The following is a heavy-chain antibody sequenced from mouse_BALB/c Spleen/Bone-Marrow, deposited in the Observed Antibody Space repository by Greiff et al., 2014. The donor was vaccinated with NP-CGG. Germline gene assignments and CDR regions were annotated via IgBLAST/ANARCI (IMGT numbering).Heavy chain of an antibody. CDR2: INPSTDYT. Sequence: VQLQQSGAELAKPGASLKMSCKASGYTFTSYWMHWVKQRPGQGLEWIGYINPSTDYTEYNQKFKDKATLNADKSSSTAFMQLSSLTSEDSAVYYCARRAYGGSYGFAYWGQGTLVTVSA. D-gene: IGHD1-1*01. CDR1: GYTFTSYW. J-gene: IGHJ3*01. V-gene: IGHV1-7*01. CDR3: ARRAYGGSYGFAY.